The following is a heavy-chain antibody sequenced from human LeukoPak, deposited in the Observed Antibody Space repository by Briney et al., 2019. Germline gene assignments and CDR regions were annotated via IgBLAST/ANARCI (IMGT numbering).Heavy chain of an antibody. Sequence: PSETLSLTCTVSGGSISSSSYYWGWIRQPPGKGLEWIGSIYYSGSTYYNPSLKSRVTISVDTSKNQFSLKLSSVTAADTAVYYCASLLAAAGHDSYYFDYWGQGTLVTVSS. J-gene: IGHJ4*02. CDR3: ASLLAAAGHDSYYFDY. D-gene: IGHD6-13*01. CDR2: IYYSGST. CDR1: GGSISSSSYY. V-gene: IGHV4-39*01.